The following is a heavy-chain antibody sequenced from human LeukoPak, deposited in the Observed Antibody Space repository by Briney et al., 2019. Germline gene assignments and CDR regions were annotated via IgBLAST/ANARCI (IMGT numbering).Heavy chain of an antibody. J-gene: IGHJ6*03. CDR3: ARSPGGYYMDV. V-gene: IGHV4-39*01. D-gene: IGHD3-16*01. Sequence: SETLSLTCTVSGGSISSSSYYWGWIRQPPGKGLEWIGSIYYSGSTYYNPSLKSRVTISVDTSKNQFSLKLSSVTAADTAVYYCARSPGGYYMDVWGKGTTVTVSS. CDR1: GGSISSSSYY. CDR2: IYYSGST.